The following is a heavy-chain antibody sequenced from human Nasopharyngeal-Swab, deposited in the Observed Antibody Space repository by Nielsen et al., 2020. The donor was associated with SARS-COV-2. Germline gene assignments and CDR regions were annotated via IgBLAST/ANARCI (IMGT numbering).Heavy chain of an antibody. V-gene: IGHV4-34*01. Sequence: SQTLSLTCAVYGGSFSGYYWGWIRQPPGKGLEWIGEINHSGSTNYNPSLKSRVTISVDTSKNQFSLKLSSVTAADTAVYYCARGRWVVLMVYARYYFDYWGQGTLVTVSS. D-gene: IGHD2-8*01. CDR1: GGSFSGYY. CDR2: INHSGST. J-gene: IGHJ4*02. CDR3: ARGRWVVLMVYARYYFDY.